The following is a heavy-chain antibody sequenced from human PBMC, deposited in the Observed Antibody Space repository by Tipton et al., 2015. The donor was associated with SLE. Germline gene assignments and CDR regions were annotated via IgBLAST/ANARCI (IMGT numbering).Heavy chain of an antibody. D-gene: IGHD6-13*01. V-gene: IGHV1-2*02. Sequence: QVQLVQSGPEVKKPGASVKVSCKASGYTFTGYYMHWVRQAPGQGLEWMGWINPNSGGTNYAQKFQGRVTMTRDTSISTAYMELNSLRAEDTAVYYCAKDESSSSWYSYYFDYWGQGTLVTVSS. CDR2: INPNSGGT. CDR1: GYTFTGYY. J-gene: IGHJ4*02. CDR3: AKDESSSSWYSYYFDY.